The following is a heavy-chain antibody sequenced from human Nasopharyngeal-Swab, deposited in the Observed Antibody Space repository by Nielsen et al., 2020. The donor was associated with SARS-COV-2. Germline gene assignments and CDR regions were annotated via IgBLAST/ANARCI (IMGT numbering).Heavy chain of an antibody. CDR3: ARSGTTKYGLDV. J-gene: IGHJ6*01. Sequence: SETLSLTCSVSGGSISGYFLSWIRQPAGEGLEWVGLVYTSGSTNYNPSLKSRVTISIDMSTNQFSLELRSVTAADTAFYYCARSGTTKYGLDVWGQGTTVIVSS. V-gene: IGHV4-4*07. D-gene: IGHD1-1*01. CDR2: VYTSGST. CDR1: GGSISGYF.